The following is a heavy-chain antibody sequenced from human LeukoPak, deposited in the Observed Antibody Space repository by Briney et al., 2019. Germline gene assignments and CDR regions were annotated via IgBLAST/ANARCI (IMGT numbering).Heavy chain of an antibody. CDR1: GFTFSSYA. J-gene: IGHJ4*02. CDR3: AKMQGYFDY. V-gene: IGHV3-30*04. Sequence: GRSLRLSCAASGFTFSSYAMHWVRQAPGKGLEWVAVISYDGSNKYYADSVKGRFTISRDNSKNMLYLQMSSLRAEDTAVYYCAKMQGYFDYWGQGTLVPVSS. CDR2: ISYDGSNK. D-gene: IGHD3-22*01.